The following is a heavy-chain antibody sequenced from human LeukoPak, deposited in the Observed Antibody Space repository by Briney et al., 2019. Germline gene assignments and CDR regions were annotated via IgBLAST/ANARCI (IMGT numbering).Heavy chain of an antibody. V-gene: IGHV3-7*01. J-gene: IGHJ4*02. CDR3: ARDLDSSSWWYYFDY. D-gene: IGHD6-13*01. Sequence: GGSLRLSCAASGFSFSDCSMSWVRQAPGEGLEWVANIKQDGSEKYYVDSVKGRFTISRDNARNSLYLQMNSLRAEDTAVYYCARDLDSSSWWYYFDYWGQGTLVTVSS. CDR1: GFSFSDCS. CDR2: IKQDGSEK.